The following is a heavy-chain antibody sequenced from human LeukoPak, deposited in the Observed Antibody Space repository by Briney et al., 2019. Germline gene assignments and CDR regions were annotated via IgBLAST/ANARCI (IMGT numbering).Heavy chain of an antibody. CDR1: GGSFSGYY. J-gene: IGHJ5*02. CDR3: ASGRVSWFDP. CDR2: INHSGNT. Sequence: SETLSLTCAVYGGSFSGYYWSWIRQPPGKGLEWIGEINHSGNTNYNPSLKNRVTISVHTSKTQFSLKLSSVTAAHTAVYYCASGRVSWFDPWGQGTLVTVSS. V-gene: IGHV4-34*01.